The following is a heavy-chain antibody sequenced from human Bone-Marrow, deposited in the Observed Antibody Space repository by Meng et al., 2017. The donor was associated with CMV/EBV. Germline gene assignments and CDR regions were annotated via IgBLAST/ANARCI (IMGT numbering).Heavy chain of an antibody. CDR3: ARVFYGSGWCFDY. Sequence: GSLRLSCAVSGGSISSSNWWSWVRQPPGKGLEWIGEIYHSGSTNYNPSLKSRVTISVDKSKNQFSLKLSSVTAADTAVYYCARVFYGSGWCFDYWGQGTLVTGSS. D-gene: IGHD6-19*01. J-gene: IGHJ4*02. CDR1: GGSISSSNW. CDR2: IYHSGST. V-gene: IGHV4-4*02.